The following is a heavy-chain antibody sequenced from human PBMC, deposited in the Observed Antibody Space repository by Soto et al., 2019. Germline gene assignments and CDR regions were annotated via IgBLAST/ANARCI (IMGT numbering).Heavy chain of an antibody. CDR2: LNPNSGNT. CDR3: AGGPGSWYFYYMDV. Sequence: QVQLVQSGAEVKKPGASVKVSCKASGYTFTSYDINWVRQATGQGLEWMGWLNPNSGNTGYAQKFQGRVTITRNTTKSTADCELGCLRSECTSGYYCAGGPGSWYFYYMDVWGKGTTVTVSS. D-gene: IGHD6-13*01. J-gene: IGHJ6*03. CDR1: GYTFTSYD. V-gene: IGHV1-8*01.